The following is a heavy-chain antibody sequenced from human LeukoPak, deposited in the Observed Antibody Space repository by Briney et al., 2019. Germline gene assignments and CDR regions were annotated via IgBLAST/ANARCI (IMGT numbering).Heavy chain of an antibody. CDR2: ISSSTTYI. Sequence: GGSLRLSCAASGFTFSTYSMNCVRQAPGKGLEWVSSISSSTTYIYYADSVKGRFTISRDNAKNSLYLQMNSLRAEDTAVYYCARGGVATIISQYNWFDPWGQGTLVTVSS. J-gene: IGHJ5*02. D-gene: IGHD5-12*01. CDR3: ARGGVATIISQYNWFDP. V-gene: IGHV3-21*01. CDR1: GFTFSTYS.